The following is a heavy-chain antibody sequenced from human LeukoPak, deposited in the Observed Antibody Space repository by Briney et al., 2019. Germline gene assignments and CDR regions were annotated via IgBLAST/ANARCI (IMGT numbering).Heavy chain of an antibody. J-gene: IGHJ4*02. Sequence: GGSLRLSCAASGFTFSSYGMSWVRQAPGKGLEWVSAISGSGGSTYYADSVKGRFTISRDNSKNTLYLQMNSLRAEDTAVYYCVKKRNKWELTAPFDYWGQGTLVTVSS. D-gene: IGHD1-26*01. CDR1: GFTFSSYG. V-gene: IGHV3-23*01. CDR3: VKKRNKWELTAPFDY. CDR2: ISGSGGST.